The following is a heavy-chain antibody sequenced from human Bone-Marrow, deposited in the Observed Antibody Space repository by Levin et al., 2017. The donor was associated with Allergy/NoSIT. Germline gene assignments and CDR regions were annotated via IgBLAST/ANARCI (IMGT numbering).Heavy chain of an antibody. D-gene: IGHD3-22*01. Sequence: SETLSLTCAVYGGASSGYQWGWIRHSPRKGLEWIGEVDHSGTPKYSPSLRRRVTISFDTSKNHLSLSLTSVTDADTAIYYCAREENYYDSSSHFRVAAYGGQGTLVTVSS. CDR3: AREENYYDSSSHFRVAAY. V-gene: IGHV4-34*01. J-gene: IGHJ1*01. CDR2: VDHSGTP. CDR1: GGASSGYQ.